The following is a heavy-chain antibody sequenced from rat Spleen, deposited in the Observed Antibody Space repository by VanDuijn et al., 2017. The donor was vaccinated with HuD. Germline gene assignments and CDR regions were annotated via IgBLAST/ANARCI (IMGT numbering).Heavy chain of an antibody. CDR3: ARPRTPY. J-gene: IGHJ2*01. CDR2: ISYDGSST. V-gene: IGHV5-29*01. CDR1: GFTFSDYA. D-gene: IGHD1-4*01. Sequence: EVQLVESGGGLVQPGRSLKLSCAASGFTFSDYAMNWIRQAPTKGLEWVATISYDGSSTYYRDSVKGRFTISRDNAKSTLYLQMESLRSEDTATYYCARPRTPYWGQGVMVTVSS.